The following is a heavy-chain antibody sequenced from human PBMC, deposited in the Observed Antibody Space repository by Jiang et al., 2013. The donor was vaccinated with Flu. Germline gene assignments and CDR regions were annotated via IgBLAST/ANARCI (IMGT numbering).Heavy chain of an antibody. CDR3: ASMGKLWVGELLRYGMDV. D-gene: IGHD3-10*01. CDR2: ISVYNSNT. V-gene: IGHV1-18*01. J-gene: IGHJ6*02. Sequence: SWVRQAPGQGLEWMGWISVYNSNTNYAQKLQGRVTMTTDTSTSTVYMELRSLRFDDTAVYYCASMGKLWVGELLRYGMDVWGQGTTVTVSS.